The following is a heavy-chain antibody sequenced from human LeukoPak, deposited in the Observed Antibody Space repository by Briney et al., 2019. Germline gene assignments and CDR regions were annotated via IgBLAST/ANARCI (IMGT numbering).Heavy chain of an antibody. Sequence: GASVKVSCKASGYTFTRYYMHWVRQAPGQGLEWMGWINPNSGGTDYAQKFQGRVTMTRDTSISTAYMELSRLRSDDTAVYYCARDVTVRFLEWFNYMDVWGKGTTVTVSS. V-gene: IGHV1-2*02. CDR1: GYTFTRYY. D-gene: IGHD3-3*01. J-gene: IGHJ6*03. CDR3: ARDVTVRFLEWFNYMDV. CDR2: INPNSGGT.